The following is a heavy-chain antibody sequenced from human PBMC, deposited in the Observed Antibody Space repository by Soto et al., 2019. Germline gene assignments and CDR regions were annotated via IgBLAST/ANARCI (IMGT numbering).Heavy chain of an antibody. D-gene: IGHD7-27*01. CDR2: INHSGSP. CDR1: GGSFSGYY. CDR3: ATANWGHHYFDP. Sequence: SETLSLTCAVYGGSFSGYYWSWLRQPPGKGLEWIGEINHSGSPNYNPSLKSRVTISVDTSKNQFSLKMTSVTAADTAVYYCATANWGHHYFDPWGHGTLVTVSS. V-gene: IGHV4-34*01. J-gene: IGHJ5*02.